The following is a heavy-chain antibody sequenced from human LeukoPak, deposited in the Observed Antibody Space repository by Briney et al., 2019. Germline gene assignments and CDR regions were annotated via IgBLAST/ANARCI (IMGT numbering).Heavy chain of an antibody. D-gene: IGHD2-2*01. V-gene: IGHV4-38-2*02. CDR1: GYSISSSYY. CDR2: IYYSGST. J-gene: IGHJ4*02. CDR3: ARYCSSTSCYWTLTFDY. Sequence: PSDTLSLTCTVSGYSISSSYYWGWIRQPPGKGREWIGSIYYSGSTYYNPSLKSRVTISVDTSKNQFSLKLSSVTAADTAVYYCARYCSSTSCYWTLTFDYWGQGTLVTVSS.